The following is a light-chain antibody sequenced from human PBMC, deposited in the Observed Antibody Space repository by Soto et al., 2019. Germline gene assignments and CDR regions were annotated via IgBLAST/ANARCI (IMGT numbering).Light chain of an antibody. V-gene: IGKV4-1*01. CDR2: WAA. CDR3: QKYNSADET. J-gene: IGKJ4*01. CDR1: QSVLSSSNNKNY. Sequence: DSVLTQSPHSLSVSLGERATINCKSSQSVLSSSNNKNYLAWYQQKPGQPPKVVIYWAATRGAGVLSRFSGSGSGTDFTLTISSLQPEDVATYYCQKYNSADETFGGGTKVDIK.